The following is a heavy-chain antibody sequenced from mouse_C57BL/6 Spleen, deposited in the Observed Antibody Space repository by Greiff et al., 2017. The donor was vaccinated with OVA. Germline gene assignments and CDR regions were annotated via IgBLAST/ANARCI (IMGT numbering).Heavy chain of an antibody. CDR2: ISSGSSTI. D-gene: IGHD2-1*01. CDR3: ARRSTTFYYFDY. J-gene: IGHJ2*01. Sequence: EVKLVESGGGLVKPGGSLKLSCAASGFTFSDYGMHWVRQAPEKGLEWVAYISSGSSTIYYADTVKGRFTISRDNAKNTLFLQMTSLRSEDTAMYYCARRSTTFYYFDYWGQGTTLTVSS. V-gene: IGHV5-17*01. CDR1: GFTFSDYG.